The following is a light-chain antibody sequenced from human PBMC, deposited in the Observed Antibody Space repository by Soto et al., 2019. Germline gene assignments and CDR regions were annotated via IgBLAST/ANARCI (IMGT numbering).Light chain of an antibody. CDR1: QSISID. Sequence: EIAMSQSSATPSVSPGVRATFSSRASQSISIDLAWYQQNPGQAPKLLIYGASTRATGIPVRFSGSASGTDFTLTISSLQSEDFTTYYCQQYNRWPMTFGQGTRVDIK. J-gene: IGKJ1*01. CDR2: GAS. CDR3: QQYNRWPMT. V-gene: IGKV3-15*01.